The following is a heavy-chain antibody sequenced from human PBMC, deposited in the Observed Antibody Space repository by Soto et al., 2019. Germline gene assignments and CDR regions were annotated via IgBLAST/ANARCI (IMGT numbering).Heavy chain of an antibody. D-gene: IGHD6-13*01. J-gene: IGHJ2*01. CDR2: INHSGST. Sequence: QVQLQQWGAGLLKPSETLSLTCAVYGGSFSGYYWSWIRQPPGKGLEWIGEINHSGSTNYNPSLKSRVTISVDTSKNQFSLKLSSVTAADTAVYYCARGPVGYSSSWYPTRSGYFDLWGRGTLVTVSS. V-gene: IGHV4-34*01. CDR1: GGSFSGYY. CDR3: ARGPVGYSSSWYPTRSGYFDL.